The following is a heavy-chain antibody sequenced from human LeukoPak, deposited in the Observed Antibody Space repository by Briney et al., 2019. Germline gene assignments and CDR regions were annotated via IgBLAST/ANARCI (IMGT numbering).Heavy chain of an antibody. CDR3: AREGLLSGSYNFDY. CDR2: INPNSGGT. D-gene: IGHD1-26*01. J-gene: IGHJ4*02. CDR1: GYTFTGYY. V-gene: IGHV1-2*02. Sequence: ASVKVSCKASGYTFTGYYMHWVRQAPGQGLEWMGWINPNSGGTNYVQKFQGRVTMTRDTSISTAYMELSRLRSDDTAVYYCAREGLLSGSYNFDYWGQGTLVTVSS.